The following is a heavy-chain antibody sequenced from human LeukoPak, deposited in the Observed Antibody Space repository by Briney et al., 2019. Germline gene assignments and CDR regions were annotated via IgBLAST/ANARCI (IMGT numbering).Heavy chain of an antibody. CDR1: GGTFSSSA. CDR3: AKDQGLTAPPPYGLDV. D-gene: IGHD5-18*01. Sequence: ASVKVSCKTSGGTFSSSAITWVRQAPGQGLEWMGRIIPVLSITTYAQKFQGRVTITADTSSSTVYMELSSLRSEETAVYYCAKDQGLTAPPPYGLDVWGQGTTVIVSS. CDR2: IIPVLSIT. V-gene: IGHV1-69*04. J-gene: IGHJ6*02.